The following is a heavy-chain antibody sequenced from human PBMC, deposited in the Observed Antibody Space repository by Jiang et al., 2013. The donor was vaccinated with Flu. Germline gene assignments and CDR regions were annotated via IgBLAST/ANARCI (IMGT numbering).Heavy chain of an antibody. CDR1: GGSISSGGYY. CDR3: ARAAYYYDSSEVDAFDI. V-gene: IGHV4-31*03. J-gene: IGHJ3*02. Sequence: LVKPSQTLSLTCTVSGGSISSGGYYWSWIRQHPGKGLEWIGYIYYSGSTYYNPSLKSRVTISVDTSKNQFSLKLSSVTAADTAVYYCARAAYYYDSSEVDAFDIWGQGTMVTVSS. D-gene: IGHD3-22*01. CDR2: IYYSGST.